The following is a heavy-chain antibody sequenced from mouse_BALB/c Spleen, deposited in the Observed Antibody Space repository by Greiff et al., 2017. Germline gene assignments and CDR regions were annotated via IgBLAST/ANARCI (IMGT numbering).Heavy chain of an antibody. CDR2: SRNKANDYTT. CDR1: GFTFSDFY. CDR3: ARDALIYDGYHPFAY. J-gene: IGHJ3*01. V-gene: IGHV7-1*02. Sequence: EVKLVESGGGLVQPGGSLRLSCATSGFTFSDFYMEWVRQPPGKRLEWIAASRNKANDYTTEYSASVKGRFIVSRDTSQSILYLQMNALRAEDTAIYYCARDALIYDGYHPFAYWGQGTLVTVSA. D-gene: IGHD2-3*01.